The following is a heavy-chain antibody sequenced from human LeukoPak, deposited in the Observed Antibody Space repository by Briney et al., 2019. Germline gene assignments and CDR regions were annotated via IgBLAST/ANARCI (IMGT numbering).Heavy chain of an antibody. CDR2: ISSSSSTI. Sequence: GGSLRLSCAASGFTFSSFSMNWVRQAPGKGLEWVSYISSSSSTIYYADSVRGRFTISRDNAKNSLYLQLNSLRAEDTAVYYCARDGSYDYWGQGTLVTVSS. CDR3: ARDGSYDY. J-gene: IGHJ4*02. V-gene: IGHV3-48*04. CDR1: GFTFSSFS. D-gene: IGHD2-2*03.